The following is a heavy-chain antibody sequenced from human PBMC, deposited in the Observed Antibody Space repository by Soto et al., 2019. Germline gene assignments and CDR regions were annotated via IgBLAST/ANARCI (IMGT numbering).Heavy chain of an antibody. J-gene: IGHJ6*02. D-gene: IGHD3-10*01. CDR3: ASDPHKRPSITMVRGVITYYSGMDV. Sequence: QVQLVQSGAEVKKPGSSVKVSCKASGGTFSSYAISWVRQAPGQGLEWMGGIIPIFGTANYAQKFQGRVTITADESTSTAYMELSSLRSEDTAVYYCASDPHKRPSITMVRGVITYYSGMDVWGQGTTVTVSS. V-gene: IGHV1-69*12. CDR2: IIPIFGTA. CDR1: GGTFSSYA.